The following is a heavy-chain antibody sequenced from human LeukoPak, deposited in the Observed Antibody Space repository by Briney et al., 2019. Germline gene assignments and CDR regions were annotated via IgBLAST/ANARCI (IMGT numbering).Heavy chain of an antibody. J-gene: IGHJ4*02. Sequence: GGSLRLSCAASGFTFSSHWMTWVRQAPGKGLEWVAIIWYDGSKKYYADSVKGRFTISKDDSKDTVYLQMNSLRAEDTAVYYCAKDRQVGTFDYWGQGTLVTVSS. CDR2: IWYDGSKK. V-gene: IGHV3-33*06. CDR3: AKDRQVGTFDY. D-gene: IGHD1-26*01. CDR1: GFTFSSHW.